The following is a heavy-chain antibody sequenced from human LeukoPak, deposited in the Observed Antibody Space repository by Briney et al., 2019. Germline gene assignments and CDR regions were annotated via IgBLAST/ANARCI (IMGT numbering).Heavy chain of an antibody. Sequence: SETLSLTCAVYGGSFSGYYWSWIRQPPGKGLEWIGEINHSGSTNYNPSLKSRVTISVDPSKNQFSLKLRSVTAADTAVYYCASAWIAAAGTYWFDPWGQGTLVTVSS. CDR1: GGSFSGYY. D-gene: IGHD6-13*01. CDR3: ASAWIAAAGTYWFDP. J-gene: IGHJ5*02. CDR2: INHSGST. V-gene: IGHV4-34*01.